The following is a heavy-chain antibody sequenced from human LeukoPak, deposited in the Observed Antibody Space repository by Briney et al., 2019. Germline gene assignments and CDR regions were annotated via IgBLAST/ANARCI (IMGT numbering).Heavy chain of an antibody. D-gene: IGHD2-21*02. J-gene: IGHJ4*02. CDR2: IRQDGAER. V-gene: IGHV3-7*01. Sequence: GGSLRLSCAASGFTFSNHWMSWVRQAPGKGLEWVANIRQDGAERCHVDSVKGRFTISRDNAKNSVYLEMNSLRAADTAVYYCARDPSLGRDLAYCGGDCYLFNWGQGTLVTVSS. CDR3: ARDPSLGRDLAYCGGDCYLFN. CDR1: GFTFSNHW.